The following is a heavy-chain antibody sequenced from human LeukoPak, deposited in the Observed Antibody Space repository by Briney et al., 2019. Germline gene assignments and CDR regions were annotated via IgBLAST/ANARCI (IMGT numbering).Heavy chain of an antibody. J-gene: IGHJ4*02. D-gene: IGHD3-3*02. CDR3: ARDGAFRIYDY. CDR2: IKQDGNEK. Sequence: GGSLRLSCAASGFTFSSYWMTWVRQALGKRLEWVASIKQDGNEKYYVDSVKGRFTISRDNARNSLYLQMSSLRADDTAVYYCARDGAFRIYDYWGQGTLVTVSS. CDR1: GFTFSSYW. V-gene: IGHV3-7*01.